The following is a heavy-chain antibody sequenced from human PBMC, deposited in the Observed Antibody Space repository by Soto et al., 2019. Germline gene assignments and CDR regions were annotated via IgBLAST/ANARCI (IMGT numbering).Heavy chain of an antibody. Sequence: EVQLLESGGGLVQPGGSLRLSCAASGFTYSSYAMCWVRQAPGKGLEWVSAISGSGGTTYYADSVKGRFTFSRDNSKNTLYLQMNSLRAEDTAVYYCAKAANGWFSAFDIWGQGTMVTVSS. V-gene: IGHV3-23*01. J-gene: IGHJ3*02. CDR3: AKAANGWFSAFDI. D-gene: IGHD6-19*01. CDR2: ISGSGGTT. CDR1: GFTYSSYA.